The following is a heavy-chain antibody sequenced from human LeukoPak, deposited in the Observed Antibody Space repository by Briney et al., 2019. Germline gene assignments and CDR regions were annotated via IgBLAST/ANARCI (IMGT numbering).Heavy chain of an antibody. Sequence: GGSLRLSCAASGFTLSDYYTTWIRQAPGKGLEWVSYVSNGGSSSILYADSVKGRFTVFRDYAKNSLYLQMNSLRADDTGVYYCARDKSNKGHDCWGQGTLVTVSS. CDR1: GFTLSDYY. CDR2: VSNGGSSSI. CDR3: ARDKSNKGHDC. V-gene: IGHV3-11*01. J-gene: IGHJ4*02.